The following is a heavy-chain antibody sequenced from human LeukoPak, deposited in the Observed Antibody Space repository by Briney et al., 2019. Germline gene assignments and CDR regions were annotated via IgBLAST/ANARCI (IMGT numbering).Heavy chain of an antibody. D-gene: IGHD2-2*01. CDR2: IYHSGST. CDR1: GGSISSGGYS. CDR3: ATAGRVVPAATFNWFDP. V-gene: IGHV4-30-2*01. J-gene: IGHJ5*02. Sequence: SQTLSLTCAVSGGSISSGGYSWSWIRQPPGKGLEWIGYIYHSGSTYYNPSLKSRVTISVDRSKNQFSLKLSSVIAADTAVYYCATAGRVVPAATFNWFDPWGQGTLVTVSS.